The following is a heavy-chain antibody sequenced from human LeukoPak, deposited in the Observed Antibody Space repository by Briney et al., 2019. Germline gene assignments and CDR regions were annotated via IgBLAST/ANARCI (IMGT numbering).Heavy chain of an antibody. J-gene: IGHJ3*02. D-gene: IGHD2-15*01. CDR3: AKGTCTAKSCYGNALDM. CDR2: ITGGGPRT. Sequence: VGSLRLSCAASGFTFSTYAINWIRQAPWKGLDFVSTITGGGPRTYYSDSVKGRFTSSRDNANNTVYPLMSSLRAEDTAVYYCAKGTCTAKSCYGNALDMWGQGTKVTVSS. CDR1: GFTFSTYA. V-gene: IGHV3-23*01.